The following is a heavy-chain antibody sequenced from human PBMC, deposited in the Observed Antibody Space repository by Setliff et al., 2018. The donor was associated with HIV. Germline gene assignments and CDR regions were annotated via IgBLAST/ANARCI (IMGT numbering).Heavy chain of an antibody. D-gene: IGHD3-22*01. CDR2: IYHSGTT. CDR1: GGSISSYY. J-gene: IGHJ6*03. Sequence: PSETLSLTCTVSGGSISSYYWAWIRQPPGKGLEWIATIYHSGTTFHNPSLKSRVSMSVDTSKNHFSLRLTSVTAADSAIYYCARLGDNSDWRSNYFFYYFDVWGKGTTVTVSS. CDR3: ARLGDNSDWRSNYFFYYFDV. V-gene: IGHV4-59*04.